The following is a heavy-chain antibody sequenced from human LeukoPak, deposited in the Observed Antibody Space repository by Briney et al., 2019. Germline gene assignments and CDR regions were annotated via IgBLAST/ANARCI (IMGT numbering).Heavy chain of an antibody. D-gene: IGHD3-22*01. J-gene: IGHJ4*02. V-gene: IGHV4-38-2*01. CDR2: IYHSGST. CDR3: ARGSVYYGDSSVYFDY. CDR1: GYSISSGYY. Sequence: TSETLSLTCAVSGYSISSGYYRGWIRQPPGKGLEWIGSIYHSGSTYYNPPLKSRVTTSVDTSKNEFSLRLSSVTAADTAVYYCARGSVYYGDSSVYFDYWGQGTLVTVSS.